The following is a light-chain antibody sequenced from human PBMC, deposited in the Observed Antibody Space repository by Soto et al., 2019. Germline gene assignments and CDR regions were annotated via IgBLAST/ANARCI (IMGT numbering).Light chain of an antibody. V-gene: IGLV1-40*01. J-gene: IGLJ1*01. CDR2: GST. Sequence: QSVLTQPPSLSGAPGQRVTISCTGGSSNIGAGYDVNWYQQFPGTVPRLLIYGSTNRPSGVPDRFSGSKSGTSASLSITRLQAEDAAHYHRQHYDTSLSGARVFGTGTKVTVL. CDR1: SSNIGAGYD. CDR3: QHYDTSLSGARV.